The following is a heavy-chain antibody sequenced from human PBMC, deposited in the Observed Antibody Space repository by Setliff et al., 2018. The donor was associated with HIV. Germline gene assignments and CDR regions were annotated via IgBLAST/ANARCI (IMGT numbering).Heavy chain of an antibody. CDR3: ARDRYSGSSTDYMDV. CDR1: GFTFSSYS. J-gene: IGHJ6*03. CDR2: ISSSSSYT. Sequence: LRLSCAASGFTFSSYSMNWVRQAPGKGLEWVSYISSSSSYTHYADSVKGRFTISRDNVKNSLYLQMNSLRAEDTAVYYCARDRYSGSSTDYMDVWGKGTTVTVSS. D-gene: IGHD1-26*01. V-gene: IGHV3-21*01.